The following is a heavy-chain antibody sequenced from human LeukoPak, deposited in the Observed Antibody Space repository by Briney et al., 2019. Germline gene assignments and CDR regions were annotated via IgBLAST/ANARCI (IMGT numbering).Heavy chain of an antibody. Sequence: SETLSLTCTVSGGSISSGDYYWSWIRQPPGKGLEWIGYIYYSGSTYYNPSLKSRVTISVDTSKNQFSLKLSSVTAADTAVYYCASTIQYSFCDYWGQGTLVTVSS. V-gene: IGHV4-30-4*08. CDR3: ASTIQYSFCDY. D-gene: IGHD5-12*01. CDR1: GGSISSGDYY. J-gene: IGHJ4*02. CDR2: IYYSGST.